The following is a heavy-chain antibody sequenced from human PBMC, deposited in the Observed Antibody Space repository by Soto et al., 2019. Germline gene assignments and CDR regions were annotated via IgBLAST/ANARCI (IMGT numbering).Heavy chain of an antibody. J-gene: IGHJ3*02. CDR3: AREQVLTYPDAFDI. V-gene: IGHV3-21*01. D-gene: IGHD3-16*01. CDR2: ISSSSSYI. Sequence: PGGSLRLSCAASGFTFSSYSMNWVRQAPGKGLEWVSSISSSSSYIYYADSVKGRFTISRDNAKNSLYLQMNSLRAEDTAVYYCAREQVLTYPDAFDIWGQGTTVTV. CDR1: GFTFSSYS.